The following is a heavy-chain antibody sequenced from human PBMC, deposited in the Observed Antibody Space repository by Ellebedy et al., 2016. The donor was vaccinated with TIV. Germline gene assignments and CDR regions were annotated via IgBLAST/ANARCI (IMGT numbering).Heavy chain of an antibody. CDR3: ARDRYCSRTTSCFYFDY. Sequence: GGSLRLSCAASGFTFNTYAMDWVRQAPGKGLEWVANIKQDGSEKYYVDSVKGRFTISRDNAKNSLYLHMNSLTAEDTAMFYCARDRYCSRTTSCFYFDYWGQGALVTVSS. D-gene: IGHD2-2*01. V-gene: IGHV3-7*01. CDR1: GFTFNTYA. CDR2: IKQDGSEK. J-gene: IGHJ4*02.